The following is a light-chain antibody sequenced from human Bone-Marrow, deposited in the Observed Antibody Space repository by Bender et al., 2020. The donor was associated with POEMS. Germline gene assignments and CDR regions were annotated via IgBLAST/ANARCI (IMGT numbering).Light chain of an antibody. CDR3: CSYRGSSAWV. CDR1: SSDVGYYNY. CDR2: EVS. Sequence: QSALTQPRSVSGSPGQSVTISCTGTSSDVGYYNYVSWYQQHPGKAPKVLIYEVSNRPSGVSDRFSGSKSGNTASLTISGLQAEDEADYYCCSYRGSSAWVFGGGTKLTVL. V-gene: IGLV2-11*01. J-gene: IGLJ3*02.